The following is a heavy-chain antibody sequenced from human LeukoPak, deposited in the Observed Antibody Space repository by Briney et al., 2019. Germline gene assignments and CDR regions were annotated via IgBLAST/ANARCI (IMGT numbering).Heavy chain of an antibody. CDR2: IKQDGGEK. J-gene: IGHJ6*04. CDR3: ARDRGFGQADV. V-gene: IGHV3-7*01. D-gene: IGHD3-10*01. CDR1: GFTFSGYW. Sequence: PGGSLRLSCAASGFTFSGYWMSWLRQAPGKGLEWVANIKQDGGEKNYVDSVKGRFTISRDNAKNSLYLQMNSLRGEDTAVYCCARDRGFGQADVWGKGTTVTVSS.